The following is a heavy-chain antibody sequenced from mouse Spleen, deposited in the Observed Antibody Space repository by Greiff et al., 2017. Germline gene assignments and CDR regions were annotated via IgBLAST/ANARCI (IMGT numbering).Heavy chain of an antibody. J-gene: IGHJ2*01. Sequence: VQLQQSGAELVRSGASVKLSCIASGFNIKDYYMHWVKQRPEQGLEWIGWIDPENGDTEYAPKFQGKATMTADTSSNTAYLQLSSLTSEDTAVYYCNFPITTATYYFDYWGQGTTLTVSS. CDR1: GFNIKDYY. CDR3: NFPITTATYYFDY. V-gene: IGHV14-4*02. D-gene: IGHD1-2*01. CDR2: IDPENGDT.